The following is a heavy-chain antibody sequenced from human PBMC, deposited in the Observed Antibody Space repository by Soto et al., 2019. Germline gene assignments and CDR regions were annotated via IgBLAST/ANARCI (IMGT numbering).Heavy chain of an antibody. CDR3: VQPPVITASYYYYDMDV. Sequence: EARLLESGGGLVQPGGSLRLSCAASGFTFSTYPMSWVRQAPGKGLEWVSGISGSGISTYYTDSVKGRFTISRDNSMNTVFLPMNSLRDEETAVYYCVQPPVITASYYYYDMDVR. V-gene: IGHV3-23*01. J-gene: IGHJ6*03. CDR2: ISGSGIST. CDR1: GFTFSTYP. D-gene: IGHD4-4*01.